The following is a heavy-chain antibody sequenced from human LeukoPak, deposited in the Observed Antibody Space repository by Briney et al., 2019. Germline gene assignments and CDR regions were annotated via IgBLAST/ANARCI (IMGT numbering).Heavy chain of an antibody. V-gene: IGHV4-34*01. D-gene: IGHD6-19*01. CDR3: ARIAVPAQYGMDV. Sequence: PSETLSLTCALYGGSFSGYSWGWIRQPPGKGLEWIGEINHSGSTNYNPSLKSRVTISLDTSKNQFSLKLSSVTAADTAVYYCARIAVPAQYGMDVWGQGTTVTVSS. CDR2: INHSGST. J-gene: IGHJ6*02. CDR1: GGSFSGYS.